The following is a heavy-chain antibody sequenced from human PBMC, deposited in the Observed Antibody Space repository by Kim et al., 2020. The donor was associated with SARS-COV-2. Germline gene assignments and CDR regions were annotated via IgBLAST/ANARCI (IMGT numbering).Heavy chain of an antibody. V-gene: IGHV3-9*01. CDR1: GFTFDDYA. D-gene: IGHD4-17*01. Sequence: GGSLRLSCAASGFTFDDYAMHWVRQAPGKGLEWVSGISWDSGSIGYADSVKGRFTISRDNAKNSLYLQMKSLRDEDTALYYCANARGDYQYYYGMDVWGQGTTVTVSS. J-gene: IGHJ6*02. CDR2: ISWDSGSI. CDR3: ANARGDYQYYYGMDV.